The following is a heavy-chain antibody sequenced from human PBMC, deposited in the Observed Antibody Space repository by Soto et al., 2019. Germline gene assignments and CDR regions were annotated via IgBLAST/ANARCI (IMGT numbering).Heavy chain of an antibody. J-gene: IGHJ5*02. CDR1: GFTFSTYD. CDR2: IGTLGDT. Sequence: GGSLRLSCAASGFTFSTYDMHWVRQATGKGLEWVSAIGTLGDTYYLDSVKGRFTISRENAKNSLYLQMNSLRAGDTAVYYCERGRSNQYESSPPPKFDPWGRGTLVTVSS. CDR3: ERGRSNQYESSPPPKFDP. V-gene: IGHV3-13*01. D-gene: IGHD2-8*01.